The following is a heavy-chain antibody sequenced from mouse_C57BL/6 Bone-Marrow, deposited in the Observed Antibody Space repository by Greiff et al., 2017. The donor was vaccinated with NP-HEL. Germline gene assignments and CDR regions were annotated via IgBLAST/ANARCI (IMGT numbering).Heavy chain of an antibody. Sequence: VQLQQSGPGLVQPSQSLSITCTVSGFSLTSYGVHWVRQSPGKGLEWLGVIWRGGSTDYNAAFMSRLSFTKDNSKSQVFFKMNSLQADDTAIYYCAKGYYGSRWYFDVWGTGTTVTVSS. J-gene: IGHJ1*03. V-gene: IGHV2-5*01. CDR3: AKGYYGSRWYFDV. D-gene: IGHD1-1*01. CDR2: IWRGGST. CDR1: GFSLTSYG.